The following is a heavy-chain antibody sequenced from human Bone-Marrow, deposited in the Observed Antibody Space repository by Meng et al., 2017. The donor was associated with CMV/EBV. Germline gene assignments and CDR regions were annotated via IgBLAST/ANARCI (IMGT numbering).Heavy chain of an antibody. J-gene: IGHJ4*02. Sequence: GSLRLSCAVYSGSFSGYYWSWIRQPPGKGLEWIGEIFHSGSTNYNPSLKSRVIISLDTSNNQFSLKLRSVTAADTAVYYCARHVRSGWYRGDFDYWGQGNLVTVSS. CDR1: SGSFSGYY. CDR3: ARHVRSGWYRGDFDY. V-gene: IGHV4-34*12. D-gene: IGHD6-19*01. CDR2: IFHSGST.